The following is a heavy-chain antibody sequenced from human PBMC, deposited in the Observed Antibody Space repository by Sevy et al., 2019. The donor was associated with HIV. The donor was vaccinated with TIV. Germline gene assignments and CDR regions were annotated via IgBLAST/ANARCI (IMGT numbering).Heavy chain of an antibody. Sequence: SETLSLTCTVSGGSISSYYWSWIRQPPWKGLEWIGYIYYSGSTNYNPSLKSRVTISVDTSKNQFSLKLSSVTAADTAVYYCARESGGGHFDYWGQGTLVTVSS. J-gene: IGHJ4*02. CDR3: ARESGGGHFDY. CDR2: IYYSGST. V-gene: IGHV4-59*01. D-gene: IGHD3-16*01. CDR1: GGSISSYY.